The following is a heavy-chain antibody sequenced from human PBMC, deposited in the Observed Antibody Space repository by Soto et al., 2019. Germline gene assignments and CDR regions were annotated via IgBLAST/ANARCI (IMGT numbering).Heavy chain of an antibody. Sequence: SEIMPVSCTVSDGSIVNEGGYWICNSQHPGKGLEWISSIISTGRTYYNPSLKSRVTMSVDTSKNHFSLILSSVTVADTAVYYCARHVGNYGDWAFEFWGPGNLVTVSS. CDR2: IISTGRT. V-gene: IGHV4-39*01. CDR1: DGSIVNEGGY. CDR3: ARHVGNYGDWAFEF. D-gene: IGHD3-10*01. J-gene: IGHJ4*02.